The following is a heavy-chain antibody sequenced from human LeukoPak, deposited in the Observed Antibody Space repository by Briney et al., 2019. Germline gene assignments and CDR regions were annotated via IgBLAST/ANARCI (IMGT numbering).Heavy chain of an antibody. Sequence: SETLSLTCTVSGGSISSYYWSWIRQPPGKGLEWIGYIYYSGSTNYNPSLKSRVTISVDTSKNQFSLKLSSVTAADTAVYYCARQADYGDYYVDYWGQGTLVPVSS. J-gene: IGHJ4*02. V-gene: IGHV4-59*08. CDR1: GGSISSYY. CDR3: ARQADYGDYYVDY. CDR2: IYYSGST. D-gene: IGHD4-17*01.